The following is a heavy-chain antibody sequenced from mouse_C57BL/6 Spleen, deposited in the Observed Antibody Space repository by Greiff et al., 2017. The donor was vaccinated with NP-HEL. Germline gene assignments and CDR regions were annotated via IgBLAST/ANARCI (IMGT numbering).Heavy chain of an antibody. D-gene: IGHD1-1*01. CDR2: ISDGGSYT. Sequence: EVKVVESGGGLVKPGGSLKLSCAASGFTFSSYAMSWVRQTPEKRLEWVATISDGGSYTYYPDNVKGRFTISRDNAKNNLYLQMSHLKSEDTAMYYCARSYYYGSSWYAMDCWGQGTSVTVSS. CDR3: ARSYYYGSSWYAMDC. CDR1: GFTFSSYA. V-gene: IGHV5-4*03. J-gene: IGHJ4*01.